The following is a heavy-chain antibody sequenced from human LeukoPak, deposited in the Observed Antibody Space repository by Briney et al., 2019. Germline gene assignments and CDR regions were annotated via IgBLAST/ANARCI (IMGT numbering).Heavy chain of an antibody. J-gene: IGHJ4*02. CDR3: ANQDILYYFDY. Sequence: GGSLTLSCAASGFTFSSYAMSWVRQAPGKGLEWVSAISGSGGSTYYADSVKGRFTISRDNSKNTLYLQMNSLRAEDTAVYYCANQDILYYFDYWGQGTLVTVSS. CDR2: ISGSGGST. CDR1: GFTFSSYA. V-gene: IGHV3-23*01. D-gene: IGHD2-15*01.